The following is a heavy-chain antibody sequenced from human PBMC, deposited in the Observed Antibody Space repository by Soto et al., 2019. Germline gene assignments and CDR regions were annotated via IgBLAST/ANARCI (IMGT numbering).Heavy chain of an antibody. CDR1: GFTFSSYN. J-gene: IGHJ4*02. CDR3: VRDHIWSFDY. D-gene: IGHD3-10*01. CDR2: ISLSGSDM. Sequence: PGGSLRLSCAASGFTFSSYNMNWVRQAPGKGLEWVSYISLSGSDMYYAGSVKGRFTISRDNAKNSLSLQMNSLRAEDTAVYYCVRDHIWSFDYWGQGTPVTVSS. V-gene: IGHV3-48*01.